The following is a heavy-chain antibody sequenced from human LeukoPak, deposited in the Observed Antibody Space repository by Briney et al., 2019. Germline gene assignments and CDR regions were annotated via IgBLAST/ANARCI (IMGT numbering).Heavy chain of an antibody. CDR1: TDSITSNW. Sequence: PSETLSLTCAVSTDSITSNWWSWVRQPPGKGLEWIGEVHKSGSTNYYPSLQSRVTISIDKSKNQIALELTSVTAADTTVYYCAKEIVGAPTPGAYWGQGILVTVSS. V-gene: IGHV4-4*02. J-gene: IGHJ4*02. CDR3: AKEIVGAPTPGAY. CDR2: VHKSGST. D-gene: IGHD1-26*01.